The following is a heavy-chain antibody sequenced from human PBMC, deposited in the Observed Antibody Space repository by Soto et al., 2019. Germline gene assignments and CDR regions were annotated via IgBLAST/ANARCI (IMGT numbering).Heavy chain of an antibody. V-gene: IGHV1-69*13. CDR3: ARTKTYPLLTDYYYYSGMDV. CDR2: IIPIFGTA. J-gene: IGHJ6*02. CDR1: GGTFSSYA. Sequence: SVKVSCKASGGTFSSYAISWVRQAPGQGLEWMGGIIPIFGTANYAQKFQGRVTITADESTSTAYMELSSLRSEDTAVYYCARTKTYPLLTDYYYYSGMDVWGQGTTVTVSS. D-gene: IGHD2-2*01.